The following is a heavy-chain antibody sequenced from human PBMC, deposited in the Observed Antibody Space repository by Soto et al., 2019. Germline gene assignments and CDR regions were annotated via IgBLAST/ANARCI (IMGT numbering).Heavy chain of an antibody. D-gene: IGHD6-25*01. V-gene: IGHV3-64*04. CDR2: ISSNGGPT. CDR1: GFTSSSYA. J-gene: IGHJ6*02. Sequence: PGGSLRLSCSASGFTSSSYAMNWVRQAPGKGLQYVSSISSNGGPTYYTDSVKGRFTISRDNSKNTLYLQMNSLRAEDTAVYYRARGDSSDNYYYYGMDVWGQGTTVTVSS. CDR3: ARGDSSDNYYYYGMDV.